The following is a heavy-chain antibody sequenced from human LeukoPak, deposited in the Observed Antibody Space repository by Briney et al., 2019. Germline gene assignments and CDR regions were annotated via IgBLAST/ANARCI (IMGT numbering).Heavy chain of an antibody. J-gene: IGHJ4*02. V-gene: IGHV3-15*01. CDR2: IKSKTDGGTT. CDR3: TTGYSSGWYFGFDY. D-gene: IGHD6-19*01. Sequence: PGGSLRLSCVVSGFTFSSYNMNWVRQAPGKGLEWVGRIKSKTDGGTTDYAAPVKGRFTISRDDSKNTLYLQMNSLKTEDTAVYYCTTGYSSGWYFGFDYWGQGTLVTVSS. CDR1: GFTFSSYN.